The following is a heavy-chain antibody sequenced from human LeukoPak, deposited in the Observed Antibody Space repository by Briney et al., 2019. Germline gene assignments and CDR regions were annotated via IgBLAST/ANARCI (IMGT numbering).Heavy chain of an antibody. CDR1: GFTFADYG. Sequence: SGRSLRLSCLASGFTFADYGLGWVRQAPGMGLEWVAFTRSKLYGGAPEYDASVRGRFSVSREDSTSIAYLQMNSLKTEDTAVYYCARGRTVTGAKYYFDYWSQGTLVTASS. V-gene: IGHV3-49*04. CDR3: ARGRTVTGAKYYFDY. CDR2: TRSKLYGGAP. J-gene: IGHJ4*02. D-gene: IGHD3/OR15-3a*01.